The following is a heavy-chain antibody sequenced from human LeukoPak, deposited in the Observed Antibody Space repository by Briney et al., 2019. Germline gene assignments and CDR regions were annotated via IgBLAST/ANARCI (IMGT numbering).Heavy chain of an antibody. CDR1: GYTFTGYY. D-gene: IGHD3-22*01. V-gene: IGHV1-2*02. Sequence: ASVKVSCKASGYTFTGYYMHWVRQAPGQGLEWMGWINPNSGGTNYAQKFQGRATMTRDTSISTAYMELSRLRSDDTAVYYCARDRPGYSNDFDYWGQGTLVTVSS. CDR3: ARDRPGYSNDFDY. J-gene: IGHJ4*02. CDR2: INPNSGGT.